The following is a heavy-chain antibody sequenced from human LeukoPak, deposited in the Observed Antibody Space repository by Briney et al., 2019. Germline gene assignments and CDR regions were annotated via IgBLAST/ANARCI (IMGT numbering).Heavy chain of an antibody. CDR3: ARDATSDTRGS. D-gene: IGHD2-2*02. Sequence: GGSLRLSCAGSGFMFTRYWMSWVRQTPGKGLEWVANIKQDGSEKYYVDSVKGRFTISRDNAKNSLYLQMNRLRVEDTAIYYMARDATSDTRGSGGQGTLVPVSS. CDR1: GFMFTRYW. CDR2: IKQDGSEK. J-gene: IGHJ4*02. V-gene: IGHV3-7*01.